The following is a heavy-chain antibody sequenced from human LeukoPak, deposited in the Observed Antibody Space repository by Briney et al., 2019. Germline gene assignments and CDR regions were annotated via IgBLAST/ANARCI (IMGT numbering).Heavy chain of an antibody. V-gene: IGHV4-59*01. D-gene: IGHD3-3*01. Sequence: SETLSLTCTVSGGSISDSYWNWIRHPLGKGLGCIGYIYYSGSTTYNPSLKSRITMSVDTAKNQFSLKLRSVTAADTAVYYCARGDFCSKSNCYLRPMDVWGKGNTVTVSS. CDR3: ARGDFCSKSNCYLRPMDV. CDR1: GGSISDSY. CDR2: IYYSGST. J-gene: IGHJ6*03.